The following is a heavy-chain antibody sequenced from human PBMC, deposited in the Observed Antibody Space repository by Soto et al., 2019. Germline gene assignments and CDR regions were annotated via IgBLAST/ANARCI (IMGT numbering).Heavy chain of an antibody. CDR2: ISDSGGTT. V-gene: IGHV3-23*01. J-gene: IGHJ4*02. CDR3: AKWGAHCSSTSCYPY. Sequence: EVQLLESGGGLVQPGGSLRLSCAASGFTFSSYAMSWVRQAPGKGLEWVSTISDSGGTTYYADSVKGRFTISRDNSTNTLYLQLNSLRAEDTAVYYCAKWGAHCSSTSCYPYWGQGTLVTVSS. D-gene: IGHD2-2*01. CDR1: GFTFSSYA.